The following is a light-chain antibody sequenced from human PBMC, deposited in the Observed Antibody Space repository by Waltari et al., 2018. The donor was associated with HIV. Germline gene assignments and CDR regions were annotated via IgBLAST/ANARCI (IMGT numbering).Light chain of an antibody. J-gene: IGLJ1*01. Sequence: QSVLTQPPSVSGAPGQRVTISCTGSSSNIGAGYDLHWYQQLPGTAPKLLIYGNSNQPAGVPDRFSGSKSGTSASLAITGLQAEDEADYYCQSYDSSLSGYVFGTGTKVTVL. CDR2: GNS. V-gene: IGLV1-40*01. CDR1: SSNIGAGYD. CDR3: QSYDSSLSGYV.